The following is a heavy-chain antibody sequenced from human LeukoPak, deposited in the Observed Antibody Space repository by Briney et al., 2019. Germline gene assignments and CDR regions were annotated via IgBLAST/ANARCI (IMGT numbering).Heavy chain of an antibody. Sequence: GGSLRLSCAASGFTFSSYSMNWVRQAPGKGLEWVSSISSSSSYIYYADSVKGRFTISRENAKNSLYLQMNSLRAEDTAVYYCARSPSVAGNPDYWGQGTLVTVSS. CDR3: ARSPSVAGNPDY. V-gene: IGHV3-21*01. CDR1: GFTFSSYS. CDR2: ISSSSSYI. D-gene: IGHD6-19*01. J-gene: IGHJ4*02.